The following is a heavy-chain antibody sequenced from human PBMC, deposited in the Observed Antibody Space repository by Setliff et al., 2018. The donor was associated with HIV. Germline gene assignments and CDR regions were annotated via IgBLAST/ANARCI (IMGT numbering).Heavy chain of an antibody. J-gene: IGHJ5*01. V-gene: IGHV4-39*07. CDR2: IFYFGSV. CDR3: AAKPMIRGKPFDS. Sequence: SETLSLTCKVSGGSFNTKRTKWGWIRQSPGKGLEWIGSIFYFGSVTYNPSLKSRVNISVDMSKNQVSLKVTSVNVADTATYFCAAKPMIRGKPFDSWGQGTLVTVS. CDR1: GGSFNTKRTK. D-gene: IGHD3-10*01.